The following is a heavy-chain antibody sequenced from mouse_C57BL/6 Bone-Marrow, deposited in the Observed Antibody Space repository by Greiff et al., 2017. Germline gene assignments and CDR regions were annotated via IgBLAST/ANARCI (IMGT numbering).Heavy chain of an antibody. CDR3: RRMYYGNYVDY. CDR1: GFTFTDYG. CDR2: ISSGSSTI. J-gene: IGHJ2*01. D-gene: IGHD2-1*01. Sequence: EVHLVESGGGLVKPGGSLTLSCAASGFTFTDYGMHWVRQAPGKGLEWIAYISSGSSTIYYAATVKGRFTISRDYAKSTLFLQMTSLSSEHTALYCCRRMYYGNYVDYWGQGTTLTVSS. V-gene: IGHV5-17*01.